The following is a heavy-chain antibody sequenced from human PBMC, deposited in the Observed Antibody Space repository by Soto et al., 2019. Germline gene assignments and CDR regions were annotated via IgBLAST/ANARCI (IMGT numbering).Heavy chain of an antibody. Sequence: SETLSLTCAVYGGSFSGYYWSWIRQPPGKGLEWIGEINHSGSTNYNPSLKSRVTISVDTSKNQFSLKLSSVTAADTAVYYCARSPWGHRDVGVWGQGTLVTVSS. J-gene: IGHJ4*02. CDR3: ARSPWGHRDVGV. V-gene: IGHV4-34*01. D-gene: IGHD2-8*01. CDR2: INHSGST. CDR1: GGSFSGYY.